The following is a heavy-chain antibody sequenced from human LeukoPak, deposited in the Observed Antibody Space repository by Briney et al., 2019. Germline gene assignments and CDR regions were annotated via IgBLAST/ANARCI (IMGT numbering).Heavy chain of an antibody. CDR3: ARSQGPYDY. CDR1: GFTFSSYW. J-gene: IGHJ4*02. CDR2: INGDGSST. V-gene: IGHV3-74*01. Sequence: PGGSLRLSCAASGFTFSSYWMNWVRQAPGKGLVWVSRINGDGSSTNYADSVKGRFTIPRDNAKNTLYLQLNSLRAEDTAIYYCARSQGPYDYWGQGTLVTVSS.